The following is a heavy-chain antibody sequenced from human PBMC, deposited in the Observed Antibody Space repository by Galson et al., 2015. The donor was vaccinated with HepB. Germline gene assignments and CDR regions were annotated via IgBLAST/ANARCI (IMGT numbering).Heavy chain of an antibody. CDR2: IIPILGIA. Sequence: SVKVSCKASGGTFSSYTISWVRQAPGQGLEWMGRIIPILGIANYAQKFQGRVTITADKSTSTAYMELSSLRSEDTAVYYCARVGPTYYYDSSGYQTTQNFDYWGQGTLVTVSS. CDR1: GGTFSSYT. D-gene: IGHD3-22*01. CDR3: ARVGPTYYYDSSGYQTTQNFDY. V-gene: IGHV1-69*02. J-gene: IGHJ4*02.